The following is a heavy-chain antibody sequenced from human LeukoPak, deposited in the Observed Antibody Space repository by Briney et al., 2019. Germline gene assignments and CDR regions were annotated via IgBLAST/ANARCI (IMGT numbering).Heavy chain of an antibody. Sequence: PSETLSLTCTVSGGSISSYYWSWIRQPPGKGLEWIGYIYYSGSTYYNPSLQSRVTISVDTSKNQFSLKLSSVTAADTAVYSCARLGPEVYGGNRVFDYWGQGTLVTVSS. J-gene: IGHJ4*02. CDR1: GGSISSYY. D-gene: IGHD4-23*01. CDR2: IYYSGST. CDR3: ARLGPEVYGGNRVFDY. V-gene: IGHV4-59*08.